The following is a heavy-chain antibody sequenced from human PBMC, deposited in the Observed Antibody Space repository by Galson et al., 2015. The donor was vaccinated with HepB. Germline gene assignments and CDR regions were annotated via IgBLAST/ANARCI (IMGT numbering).Heavy chain of an antibody. D-gene: IGHD6-19*01. CDR3: AKAVSRIAVAGTGAFDI. V-gene: IGHV3-9*01. CDR1: GFTFDDYA. Sequence: SLRLSCAASGFTFDDYAMHWVRQAPGKGLEWVSGISWNSGSIGYADSVKGRFTISRDNAKNSLYLQMNSLRAEDTALYYCAKAVSRIAVAGTGAFDIWGQGTMVTVPS. CDR2: ISWNSGSI. J-gene: IGHJ3*02.